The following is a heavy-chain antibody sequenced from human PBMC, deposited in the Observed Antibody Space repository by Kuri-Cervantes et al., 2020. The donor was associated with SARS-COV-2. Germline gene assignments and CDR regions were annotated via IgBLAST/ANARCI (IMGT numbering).Heavy chain of an antibody. Sequence: GESLKISCAASGFTFDDYGMSWVRQAPGKGLEWVSGINWNGGSTGYADSVKGRFTISRDNAKNSLYLQMNSLRAEDTALYHCATLVGARPNWGQGTLVTVSS. J-gene: IGHJ4*02. CDR1: GFTFDDYG. CDR3: ATLVGARPN. CDR2: INWNGGST. D-gene: IGHD1-26*01. V-gene: IGHV3-20*01.